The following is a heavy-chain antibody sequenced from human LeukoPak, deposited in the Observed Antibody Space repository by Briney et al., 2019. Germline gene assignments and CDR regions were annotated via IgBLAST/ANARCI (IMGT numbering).Heavy chain of an antibody. CDR2: ISGSGGST. CDR1: GFTFSSYA. Sequence: PEGSLRLSCAASGFTFSSYAMSWVRQAPGKGLEWVSAISGSGGSTYYADSVKGRFTISRDNSKNTLYLQMNSLRAEDTAVYYCAKDVSKVRGEEFDYWGQGTLVTVSS. CDR3: AKDVSKVRGEEFDY. J-gene: IGHJ4*02. D-gene: IGHD3-10*01. V-gene: IGHV3-23*01.